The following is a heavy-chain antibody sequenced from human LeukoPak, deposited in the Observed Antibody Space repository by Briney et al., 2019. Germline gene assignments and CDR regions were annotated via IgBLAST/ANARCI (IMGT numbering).Heavy chain of an antibody. CDR3: AKVGESSSGYYYHYYGMDV. Sequence: GGSLRLSCAASGFTFSSYAMSWVRQAPGKGLEWVSAISGSGGSTYYADSVKGRFTISRDNSKNTLYLQMNSLRAEDTAIYYCAKVGESSSGYYYHYYGMDVWGQGTTVTVSS. V-gene: IGHV3-23*01. CDR2: ISGSGGST. D-gene: IGHD3-22*01. CDR1: GFTFSSYA. J-gene: IGHJ6*02.